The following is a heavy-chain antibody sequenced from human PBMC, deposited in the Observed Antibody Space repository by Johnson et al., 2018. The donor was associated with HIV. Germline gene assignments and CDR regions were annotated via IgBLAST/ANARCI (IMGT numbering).Heavy chain of an antibody. CDR1: GFIFDDYT. J-gene: IGHJ3*02. CDR2: LTWDGLKT. Sequence: EVQLVESGGGGVQPGMSLRLSCAASGFIFDDYTMHWVRQSPGKGLEWVSLLTWDGLKTQYADSVKGRFTISRDNRKYSLYLQMNSLRTEDTALYYCAKLDDGFDIWGHGTMVTVSS. V-gene: IGHV3-43*01. D-gene: IGHD3-9*01. CDR3: AKLDDGFDI.